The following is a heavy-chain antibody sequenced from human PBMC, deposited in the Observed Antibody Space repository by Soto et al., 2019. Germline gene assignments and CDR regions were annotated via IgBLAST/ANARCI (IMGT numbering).Heavy chain of an antibody. CDR1: GDSVSSNSAA. CDR3: ARDPIVVVPAAILDYYYYYGMDV. Sequence: SQTLSLTCAISGDSVSSNSAAWNWIRQSPSRGLEWLGRTYYRSKWYNDYAVSVKSRITINPDTSKNQFSLQLNSVTPEDTAVYYCARDPIVVVPAAILDYYYYYGMDVWGQGTTVTVSS. V-gene: IGHV6-1*01. D-gene: IGHD2-2*02. CDR2: TYYRSKWYN. J-gene: IGHJ6*02.